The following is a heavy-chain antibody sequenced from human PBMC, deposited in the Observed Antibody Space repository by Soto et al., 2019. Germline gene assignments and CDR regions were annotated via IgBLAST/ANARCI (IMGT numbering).Heavy chain of an antibody. CDR1: GGTFSSYA. D-gene: IGHD6-6*01. CDR3: ASHGRQLVDYYYGMDV. J-gene: IGHJ6*02. CDR2: IIPIFGTA. V-gene: IGHV1-69*12. Sequence: QVQLVQSGAEVKKPGSSVKVSCKASGGTFSSYAISWVRQAPGQGLEWMGGIIPIFGTANYAQKFQGRVTITADESTSPAYMELSSLRSEDTAVYYCASHGRQLVDYYYGMDVWGQGPTVTVSS.